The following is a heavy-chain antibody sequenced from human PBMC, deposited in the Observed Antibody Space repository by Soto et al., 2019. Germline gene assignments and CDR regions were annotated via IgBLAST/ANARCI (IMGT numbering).Heavy chain of an antibody. Sequence: KPSETLSLTGTVSGGSISSHYWSWVRQAPGKGLEWIGHIYYRGSTTYNPSLRSRSTISVDTSDNQFSLKLNSVTTADTAVYYCARDGREASGMDVWGQGTKVTVSS. V-gene: IGHV4-59*11. CDR3: ARDGREASGMDV. CDR1: GGSISSHY. D-gene: IGHD1-26*01. CDR2: IYYRGST. J-gene: IGHJ6*02.